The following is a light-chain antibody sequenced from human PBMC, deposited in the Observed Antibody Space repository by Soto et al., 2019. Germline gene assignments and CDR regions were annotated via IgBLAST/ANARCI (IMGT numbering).Light chain of an antibody. V-gene: IGLV1-44*01. J-gene: IGLJ2*01. CDR2: TNN. Sequence: QSALTQPPSASGTPGQRVTISCSGSSSNIGSSTVNWYQQLPGTAPKLLIYTNNQRPSGVPDRFSGSKSDTSASLAISGLQSEDEADYYCAAWDVSLNGPVFGGGTQLTVL. CDR3: AAWDVSLNGPV. CDR1: SSNIGSST.